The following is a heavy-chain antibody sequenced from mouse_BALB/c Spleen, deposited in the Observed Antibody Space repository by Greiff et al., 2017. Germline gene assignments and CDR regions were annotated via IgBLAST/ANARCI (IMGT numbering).Heavy chain of an antibody. CDR1: GFTFSDYY. Sequence: EVQLVESGGGLVKPGGSLKLSCAASGFTFSDYYMYWVRQTPEKRLEWVATISDGGSYTYYPDSVKGRFTISRDNAKNNLYLQMSSLKSEDTAMYYCAKFSNYYGSSSWYFDVWGAGTTVTVSS. V-gene: IGHV5-4*02. D-gene: IGHD1-1*01. J-gene: IGHJ1*01. CDR3: AKFSNYYGSSSWYFDV. CDR2: ISDGGSYT.